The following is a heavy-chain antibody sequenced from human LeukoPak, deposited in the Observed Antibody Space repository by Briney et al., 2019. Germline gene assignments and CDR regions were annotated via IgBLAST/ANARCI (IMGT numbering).Heavy chain of an antibody. D-gene: IGHD5-18*01. CDR2: IKQDGSEK. CDR3: ARDQIGYSYGFDY. V-gene: IGHV3-7*01. CDR1: GFTFSSYW. Sequence: PGGSLRLSCAASGFTFSSYWMSWVRQAPGKGLEWVANIKQDGSEKYYVDSVKGRFTISRDNAKNSPYLQMNSLRAEDTAVYYCARDQIGYSYGFDYWGQGTLVTVSS. J-gene: IGHJ4*02.